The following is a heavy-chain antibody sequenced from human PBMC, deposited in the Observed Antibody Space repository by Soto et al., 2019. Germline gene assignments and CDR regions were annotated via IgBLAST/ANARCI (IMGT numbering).Heavy chain of an antibody. CDR2: IYYSGST. D-gene: IGHD3-9*01. CDR1: GASISSYY. Sequence: QVQLQESGPGLVKPSETLSLTCTVSGASISSYYWSWIRQPPGKAREWIGYIYYSGSTNYNPSLKSRVTISVDTSKNQFSLKLTSVTAADTAVYYCARQGGVTEPTAPYFGLGYNGMDVWGQGTTVTVSS. V-gene: IGHV4-59*08. J-gene: IGHJ6*02. CDR3: ARQGGVTEPTAPYFGLGYNGMDV.